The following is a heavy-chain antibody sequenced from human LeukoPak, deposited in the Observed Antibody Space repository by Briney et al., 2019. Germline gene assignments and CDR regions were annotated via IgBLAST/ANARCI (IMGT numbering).Heavy chain of an antibody. CDR3: ASVDVVVPADEESNYYYYGMDV. CDR2: IYHSGST. J-gene: IGHJ6*04. D-gene: IGHD2-2*01. CDR1: GGSISSSNR. V-gene: IGHV4-4*02. Sequence: PSGTLSLTCAVSGGSISSSNRWSWVRQPPGKGLEWIGEIYHSGSTNYNPSLKSRVTISVDKSKNQFSLKLSSVTAADTAVYYCASVDVVVPADEESNYYYYGMDVWGKGTTVTVSS.